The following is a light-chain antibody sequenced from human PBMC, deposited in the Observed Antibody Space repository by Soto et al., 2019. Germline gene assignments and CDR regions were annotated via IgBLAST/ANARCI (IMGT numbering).Light chain of an antibody. Sequence: QSVLTQPASVSAASGQKVIISCSGSTSNVGSNYVSWYQQLPGAAPKLLVDDNDERPSGIPDRFSGSKSGTSAALGITGLQTGDEADYYCGTWDGSLSAVVFGGGTQLTVL. CDR1: TSNVGSNY. CDR2: DND. CDR3: GTWDGSLSAVV. V-gene: IGLV1-51*01. J-gene: IGLJ2*01.